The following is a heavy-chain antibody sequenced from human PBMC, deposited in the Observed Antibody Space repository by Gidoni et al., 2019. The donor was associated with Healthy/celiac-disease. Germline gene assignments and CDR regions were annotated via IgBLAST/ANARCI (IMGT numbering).Heavy chain of an antibody. CDR3: ARGKYQLLSSLLAHHDAFDI. CDR2: ISAYNGNT. CDR1: GYTFTSYG. J-gene: IGHJ3*02. D-gene: IGHD2-2*01. V-gene: IGHV1-18*01. Sequence: QVQLVQSGAEVKKPGASVKVSCKASGYTFTSYGISWVRQAPGQGLEWMGWISAYNGNTNYAQKLQGRVTMTTDTSTSTAYMELRSLRSDDTAVYYCARGKYQLLSSLLAHHDAFDIWGQGTMVTVSS.